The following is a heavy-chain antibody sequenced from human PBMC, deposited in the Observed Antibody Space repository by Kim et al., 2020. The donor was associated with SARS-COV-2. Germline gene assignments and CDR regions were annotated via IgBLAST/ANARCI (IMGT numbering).Heavy chain of an antibody. CDR2: IYYSGST. V-gene: IGHV4-39*01. CDR1: GGSISSSSYY. CDR3: ARLGSGYSSSWYGIDY. Sequence: SETLSLTFTVSGGSISSSSYYWGWIRQPPGKGLEWIGSIYYSGSTYYNASLKSRVTISVDTSKNQFSLRLSSVTAADTAVYYCARLGSGYSSSWYGIDYWGQGTLVTVSS. D-gene: IGHD6-13*01. J-gene: IGHJ4*02.